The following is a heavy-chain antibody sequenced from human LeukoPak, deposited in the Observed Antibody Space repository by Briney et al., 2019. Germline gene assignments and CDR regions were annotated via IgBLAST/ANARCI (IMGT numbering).Heavy chain of an antibody. Sequence: ASVKVSCKASGYTFTCYYMHWVRQAPGQGLEWMGWINPNSGGTNYAQKFQGRVTMTRDTSISTDYMELSRLRSEDTAVYYCATDSGSYFNFDYWGQGTLVTVSS. CDR2: INPNSGGT. CDR3: ATDSGSYFNFDY. CDR1: GYTFTCYY. D-gene: IGHD1-26*01. J-gene: IGHJ4*02. V-gene: IGHV1-2*02.